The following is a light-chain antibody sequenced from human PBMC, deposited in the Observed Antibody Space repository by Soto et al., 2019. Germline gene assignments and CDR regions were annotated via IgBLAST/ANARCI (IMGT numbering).Light chain of an antibody. CDR2: GAS. J-gene: IGKJ1*01. Sequence: EIVLTQSPGTMSWSPRQRATLSCGASQSVTSNYLAWYQQIPGQAPRLLIYGASSRATGIPDRFSGSGSGTDFTLTINRLEPEDFAVYFCQQYGTSPWTVGQGTKVDIK. CDR3: QQYGTSPWT. CDR1: QSVTSNY. V-gene: IGKV3-20*01.